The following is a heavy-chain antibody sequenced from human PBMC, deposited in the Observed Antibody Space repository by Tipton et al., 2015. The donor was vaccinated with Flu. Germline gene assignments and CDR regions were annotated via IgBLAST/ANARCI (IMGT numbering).Heavy chain of an antibody. Sequence: SLRLSCAASGFTFSSYWMHWVRQAPGKGLVWVSRINSDGSSTSYADSVKGRFTISRDNAKNTLYLQMNSLRAEDTAVYYCARDPYYDSSGYYLREFDYWGQGTLVTVSS. D-gene: IGHD3-22*01. J-gene: IGHJ4*02. CDR1: GFTFSSYW. CDR2: INSDGSST. V-gene: IGHV3-74*01. CDR3: ARDPYYDSSGYYLREFDY.